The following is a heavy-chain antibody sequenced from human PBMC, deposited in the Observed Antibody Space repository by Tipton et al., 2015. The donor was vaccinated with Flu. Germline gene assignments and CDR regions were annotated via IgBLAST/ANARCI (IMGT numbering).Heavy chain of an antibody. Sequence: QVQLVQSGAEVKKPGSSVKVSCKSSGGTFSDNAINWVRQATGQGPEWMGWINPDNGDTGYAQKFQGRVTMTRNNSISTVYMELRSLRSEDTAVYYCARVDQQLVWFDPWGRGSLVTVSS. CDR2: INPDNGDT. J-gene: IGHJ5*02. V-gene: IGHV1-8*02. CDR3: ARVDQQLVWFDP. D-gene: IGHD6-6*01. CDR1: GGTFSDNA.